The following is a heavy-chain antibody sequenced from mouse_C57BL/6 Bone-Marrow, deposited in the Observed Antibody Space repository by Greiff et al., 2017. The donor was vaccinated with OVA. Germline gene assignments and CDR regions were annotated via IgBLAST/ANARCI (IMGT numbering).Heavy chain of an antibody. Sequence: QVQLQQSGAELARPGASVKLSCKASGYTFTSYGISWVKQRTGQGLEWIGEIYPRSGNTYYNEKFKGKATLTADKSSSTAYMALRSLTSEDSAVYFCAMEGLRLAWFAYWGQGTLVTVSA. CDR2: IYPRSGNT. J-gene: IGHJ3*01. CDR3: AMEGLRLAWFAY. V-gene: IGHV1-81*01. D-gene: IGHD2-4*01. CDR1: GYTFTSYG.